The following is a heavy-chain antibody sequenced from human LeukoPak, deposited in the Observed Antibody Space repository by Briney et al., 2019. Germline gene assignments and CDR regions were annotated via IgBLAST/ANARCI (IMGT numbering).Heavy chain of an antibody. J-gene: IGHJ4*02. V-gene: IGHV3-30*03. D-gene: IGHD3-22*01. CDR3: ARFHEDYYDSSGYYYFDY. CDR1: GFSLTSNG. CDR2: ISHDGNKK. Sequence: GGSLRLSCAASGFSLTSNGMHWVRQAPGKGLEWVAFISHDGNKKYYADSVKGRFTVSRDNSKNTLYLQMNSLRAEDTAVYYCARFHEDYYDSSGYYYFDYWGQGTLVTVSS.